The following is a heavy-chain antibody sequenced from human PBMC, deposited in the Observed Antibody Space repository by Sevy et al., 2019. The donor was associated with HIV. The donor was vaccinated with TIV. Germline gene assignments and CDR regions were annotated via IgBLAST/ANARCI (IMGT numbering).Heavy chain of an antibody. J-gene: IGHJ3*01. Sequence: GGSLRLSCAASGFPFSSYAMNWVRQGPGKGLEWVSATGGRGGATYYADSVKGRFTISRDNSKNTLYLQMDSLGAEDTAVDYCAKDVVAVVGDAFDVWGQGTMVTVSS. V-gene: IGHV3-23*01. CDR3: AKDVVAVVGDAFDV. CDR2: TGGRGGAT. D-gene: IGHD2-15*01. CDR1: GFPFSSYA.